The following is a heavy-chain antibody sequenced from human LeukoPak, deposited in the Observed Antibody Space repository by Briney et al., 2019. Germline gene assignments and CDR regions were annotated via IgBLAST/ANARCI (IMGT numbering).Heavy chain of an antibody. V-gene: IGHV3-23*01. CDR2: LSGSGGNT. D-gene: IGHD4-17*01. CDR1: GFTFSTYA. CDR3: AKIRLMTTVTTALDY. J-gene: IGHJ4*02. Sequence: GGSLRLSCAASGFTFSTYAMSWVRQAPGKGLEWVSGLSGSGGNTYYADSVKGRFTISRDNSKNTLYLQMNSLRAEDTALYYCAKIRLMTTVTTALDYWGQGTLVTVSS.